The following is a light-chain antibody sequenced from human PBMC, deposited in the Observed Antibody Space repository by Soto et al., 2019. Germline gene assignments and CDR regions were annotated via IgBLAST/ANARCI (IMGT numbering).Light chain of an antibody. CDR1: QSISSY. Sequence: DIQVTQSPSSLSASVGDRVTIPCPASQSISSYLNWYRQKPGRAPNLLIYAASKLQSGVPSRFSGSGSGTDFTLTISSLQPGDFAIYYCHQSYSAPWTFGQGTKVEIK. CDR2: AAS. V-gene: IGKV1-39*01. J-gene: IGKJ1*01. CDR3: HQSYSAPWT.